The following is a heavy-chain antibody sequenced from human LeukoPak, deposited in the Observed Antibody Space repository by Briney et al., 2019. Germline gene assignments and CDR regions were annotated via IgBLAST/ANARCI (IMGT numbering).Heavy chain of an antibody. CDR1: GGSFSGYY. J-gene: IGHJ4*02. CDR3: AGGVRSIEALNY. Sequence: SETLSLTCAVYGGSFSGYYWSWIRQPPGKGLEWIGEINHSGSTNYNPSLKSRVTISVDTSKNQFSLNLSSVTAADTAVYYCAGGVRSIEALNYGGQGTWVTVSS. CDR2: INHSGST. D-gene: IGHD6-6*01. V-gene: IGHV4-34*01.